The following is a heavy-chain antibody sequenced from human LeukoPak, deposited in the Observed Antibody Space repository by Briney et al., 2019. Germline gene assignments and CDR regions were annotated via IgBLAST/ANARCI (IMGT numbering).Heavy chain of an antibody. V-gene: IGHV1-18*01. CDR1: GYTFTSYG. CDR2: ISAHNGNT. J-gene: IGHJ6*02. D-gene: IGHD2-2*01. Sequence: ASVKVSCKASGYTFTSYGISWVRQAPGQGLEWMGWISAHNGNTNYAQKLQGRVTMTTGTSTSTAYMELRSLRSDDTAVYYCARVRPAATDYYYYGMDVWGQGTTVTVSS. CDR3: ARVRPAATDYYYYGMDV.